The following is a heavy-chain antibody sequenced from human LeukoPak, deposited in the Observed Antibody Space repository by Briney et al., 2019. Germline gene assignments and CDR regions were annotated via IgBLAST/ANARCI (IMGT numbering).Heavy chain of an antibody. CDR2: IIPIFGTA. V-gene: IGHV1-69*06. J-gene: IGHJ4*02. Sequence: ASVKVSCKASGGTFSSYAISWVRQAPGQGLEWMGGIIPIFGTANYAQKFQGRVTITADKSTSTAYMELSSLRSEDTAVYYCARDSRLRYFDWLGTFGYWGQGTLVTVSS. D-gene: IGHD3-9*01. CDR1: GGTFSSYA. CDR3: ARDSRLRYFDWLGTFGY.